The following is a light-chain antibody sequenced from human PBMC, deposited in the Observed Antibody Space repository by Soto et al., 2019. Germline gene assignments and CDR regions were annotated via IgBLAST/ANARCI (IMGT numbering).Light chain of an antibody. CDR1: QSVSSSY. V-gene: IGKV3-20*01. J-gene: IGKJ4*01. Sequence: EIVLTQSPGTLSLSPGERATLSCRASQSVSSSYLAWYQQKPGQAPRLLIYGASSRATGIPDRFSGSGSGTDVTLTISRLEPEDCAVYYCQQYGSSLFGGGTKVEIK. CDR2: GAS. CDR3: QQYGSSL.